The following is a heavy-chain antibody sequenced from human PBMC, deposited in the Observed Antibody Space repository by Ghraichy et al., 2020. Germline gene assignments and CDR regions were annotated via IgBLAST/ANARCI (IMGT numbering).Heavy chain of an antibody. CDR2: IYYSGST. CDR1: GGSISSYY. Sequence: SENLSLTCTVSGGSISSYYWNWFRQPPGKGLEWIGDIYYSGSTNYNPSLKSRVTISVDMSKNQFSLKLSSVTAADTAVYYCTRSFDVWGRGTLVTVSS. CDR3: TRSFDV. V-gene: IGHV4-59*08. J-gene: IGHJ2*01.